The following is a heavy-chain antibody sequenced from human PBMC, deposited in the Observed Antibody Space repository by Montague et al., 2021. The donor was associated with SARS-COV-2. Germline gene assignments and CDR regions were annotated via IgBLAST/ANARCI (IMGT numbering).Heavy chain of an antibody. D-gene: IGHD3-9*01. J-gene: IGHJ4*02. Sequence: SETLSLTCTVSGGSISSYYWSWIRQPPGKGLEWIRYIYYSGSTNYNPPLKSRVTISVDTSKNQFSLKLSSVTAADTAVYYCARHALGYFDWLNEGYFDYWGQGTLVTVSS. CDR2: IYYSGST. CDR3: ARHALGYFDWLNEGYFDY. CDR1: GGSISSYY. V-gene: IGHV4-59*08.